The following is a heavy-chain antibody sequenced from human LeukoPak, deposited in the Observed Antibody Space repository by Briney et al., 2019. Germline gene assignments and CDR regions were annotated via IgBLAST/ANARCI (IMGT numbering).Heavy chain of an antibody. Sequence: SVKVSCKASGGTFSSYAISWVRQAPGQGLEWMGGIIPIFGTANYAQKFQGRVTITADESTSTAYMELSSLRSEDTAVYYCASGIAARSGYYYYMHVWGKGTTVTVSS. CDR2: IIPIFGTA. J-gene: IGHJ6*03. V-gene: IGHV1-69*13. CDR3: ASGIAARSGYYYYMHV. CDR1: GGTFSSYA. D-gene: IGHD6-6*01.